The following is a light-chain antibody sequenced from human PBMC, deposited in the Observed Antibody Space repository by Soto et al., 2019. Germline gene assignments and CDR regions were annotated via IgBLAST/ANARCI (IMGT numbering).Light chain of an antibody. Sequence: QMTQSPSSLSAFVGDRVTITCRASQGSAHYLAWFQQKPGKVPKLLIYATSTLQSGVPSRFSGSGSGTDFTLTINSLQPEDVGTYYCQKYNSAPLTFGGGTKVEIK. V-gene: IGKV1-27*01. J-gene: IGKJ4*01. CDR3: QKYNSAPLT. CDR2: ATS. CDR1: QGSAHY.